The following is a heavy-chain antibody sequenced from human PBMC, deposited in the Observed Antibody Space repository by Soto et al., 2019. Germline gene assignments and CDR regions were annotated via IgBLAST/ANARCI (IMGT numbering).Heavy chain of an antibody. D-gene: IGHD1-26*01. CDR2: IYYRGST. CDR3: ARRYGGNFDY. V-gene: IGHV4-59*01. Sequence: QVQLQESGPGLVKPSETLSLTCTVSGGSINNYYWSWIRQPPGKGLEWIGYIYYRGSTNYNPSLMSPVTISVDTSKNQVSRKLSSVPAADPAVYYCARRYGGNFDYWGQGTLVTVSS. CDR1: GGSINNYY. J-gene: IGHJ4*02.